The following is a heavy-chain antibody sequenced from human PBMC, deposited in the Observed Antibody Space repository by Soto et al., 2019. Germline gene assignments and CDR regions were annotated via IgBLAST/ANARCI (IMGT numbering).Heavy chain of an antibody. J-gene: IGHJ6*02. CDR3: ARKLELRGSYYYYYDMDV. V-gene: IGHV1-18*01. Sequence: GASVKVSCKASGYTFTSYGISWVRQAPGQGLEWMGWISAYNGNTNYAQKLQGRVTMTTDTSTSTAYMELRSLRSDDTAVYYCARKLELRGSYYYYYDMDVWGQGTTFTVSS. CDR1: GYTFTSYG. D-gene: IGHD1-7*01. CDR2: ISAYNGNT.